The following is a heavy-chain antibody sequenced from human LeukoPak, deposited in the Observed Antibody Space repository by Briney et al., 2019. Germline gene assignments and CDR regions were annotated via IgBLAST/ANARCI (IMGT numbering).Heavy chain of an antibody. D-gene: IGHD3-10*01. V-gene: IGHV4-34*01. CDR1: GGSFSGYY. CDR3: ARVRLTMVRGVIRYDYYYYMDV. J-gene: IGHJ6*03. Sequence: PSETLSLTCAVYGGSFSGYYWSWIRQPPGKGLEWIGEINHSGSTNYNPSLKSRVTISVDTSKNQFSLKLSSVTAADTAVYYCARVRLTMVRGVIRYDYYYYMDVWGKGTTVTVSS. CDR2: INHSGST.